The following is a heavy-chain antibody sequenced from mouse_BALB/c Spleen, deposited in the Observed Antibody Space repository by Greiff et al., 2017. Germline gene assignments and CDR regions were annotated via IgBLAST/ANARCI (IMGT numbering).Heavy chain of an antibody. Sequence: VHLVESGAELMKPGASVKISCKATGYTFSSYWIEWVKQRPGHGLEWIGEILPGSGSTNYNEKFKGKATFTADTSSNTAYMQLSSLTSEDSAVYYCARSLYYYGSSRRDFDYWGQGTTLTVSA. V-gene: IGHV1-9*01. D-gene: IGHD1-1*01. CDR3: ARSLYYYGSSRRDFDY. CDR1: GYTFSSYW. J-gene: IGHJ2*01. CDR2: ILPGSGST.